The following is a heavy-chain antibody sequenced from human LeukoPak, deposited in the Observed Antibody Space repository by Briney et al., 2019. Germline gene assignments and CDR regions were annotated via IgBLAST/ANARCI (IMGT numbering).Heavy chain of an antibody. D-gene: IGHD3-3*01. CDR3: AREVHTYYDFWSGYYKGTAYYYYGMDV. J-gene: IGHJ6*02. CDR1: GFTFSSYA. CDR2: ISGSGGST. V-gene: IGHV3-23*01. Sequence: GGSLRLSCAASGFTFSSYAMSWVRQAPGKGLEWVSAISGSGGSTYYADSVKGRFTISRDNSKNTPYLQMNSLRAEDTAVYYCAREVHTYYDFWSGYYKGTAYYYYGMDVWGQGTTVTVSS.